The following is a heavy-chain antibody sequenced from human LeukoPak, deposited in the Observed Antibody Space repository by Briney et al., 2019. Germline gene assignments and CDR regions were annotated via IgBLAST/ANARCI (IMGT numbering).Heavy chain of an antibody. Sequence: GESLRLSCRTSGFAFNNYAMNWVRQPPGKGLEWVSGISGFNTYYADSVNGRFTISRDNSKNALYLQMNRLRVEDTAVYYCVKDVCTSPRCLLYSDSWGQGALVTVSS. D-gene: IGHD2-2*01. J-gene: IGHJ4*02. CDR3: VKDVCTSPRCLLYSDS. V-gene: IGHV3-23*01. CDR1: GFAFNNYA. CDR2: ISGFNT.